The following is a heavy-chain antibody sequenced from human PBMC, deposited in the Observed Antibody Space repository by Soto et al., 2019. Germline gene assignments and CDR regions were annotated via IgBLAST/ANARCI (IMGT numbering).Heavy chain of an antibody. D-gene: IGHD1-26*01. CDR2: IQTMPDGGTT. Sequence: EVQLLESGGGLVKPGGSLRLSCVASGFTFNSSWMNWVRQTPGKGLEWVGRIQTMPDGGTTEYTDSVKGRFTISRDDSNYTLYLQMNSLQTDDTAVYYCARASRGAIGNYWGQGILVTVSS. CDR1: GFTFNSSW. J-gene: IGHJ4*02. CDR3: ARASRGAIGNY. V-gene: IGHV3-15*07.